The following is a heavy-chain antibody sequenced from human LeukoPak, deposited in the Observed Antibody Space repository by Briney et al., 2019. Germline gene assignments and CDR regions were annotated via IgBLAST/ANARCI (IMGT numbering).Heavy chain of an antibody. CDR3: ARDRYSSGWYGSGAFDI. Sequence: SETLSLTCTVSGGSISSYYRSWIRQPPGKGLEWIGYIYYSGSTNYNPSLKSRVTISVDTSKNQFSLKLSSVTAADMAVYYCARDRYSSGWYGSGAFDIWGQGTMVTVSS. J-gene: IGHJ3*02. V-gene: IGHV4-59*01. CDR2: IYYSGST. D-gene: IGHD6-19*01. CDR1: GGSISSYY.